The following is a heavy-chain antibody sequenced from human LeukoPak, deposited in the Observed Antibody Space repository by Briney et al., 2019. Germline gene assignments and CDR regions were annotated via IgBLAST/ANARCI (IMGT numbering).Heavy chain of an antibody. Sequence: PSETLSLTCAVYGGSFSGYYWSWIRQPPGKGLEWIGEINHSGSTYYNPSLKSRVTISVDTSKNQFSLKLSSVTAADTAVYYCARVVVVADYWGQGTLVTVSS. CDR3: ARVVVVADY. J-gene: IGHJ4*02. V-gene: IGHV4-34*01. CDR2: INHSGST. D-gene: IGHD2-15*01. CDR1: GGSFSGYY.